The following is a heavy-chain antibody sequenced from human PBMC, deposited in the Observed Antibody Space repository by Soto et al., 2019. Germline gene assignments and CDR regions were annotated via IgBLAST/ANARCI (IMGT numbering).Heavy chain of an antibody. CDR1: EFAFSGYC. Sequence: PGGSLRLSFAASEFAFSGYCMSGGRRAPGKGLEWVSGFRTSGDGGTTYYADSVKGRFTISRDNSKNLLFLQMNSLRAEDTAIYYCAKKVNSGPGSQYFDYWGQGTLVTVPS. CDR3: AKKVNSGPGSQYFDY. V-gene: IGHV3-23*01. J-gene: IGHJ4*02. D-gene: IGHD3-10*01. CDR2: FRTSGDGGTT.